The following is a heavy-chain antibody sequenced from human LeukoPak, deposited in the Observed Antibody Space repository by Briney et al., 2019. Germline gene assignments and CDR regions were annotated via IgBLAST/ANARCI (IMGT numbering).Heavy chain of an antibody. V-gene: IGHV4-34*01. CDR2: INHSGST. J-gene: IGHJ5*02. CDR1: GGSFSGYY. CDR3: ARGDIVVVPAAPGVFWFDP. Sequence: SETLSLTCAVYGGSFSGYYWSWIRQPPGKGLEWIGEINHSGSTNYNPSLKSRVTISVDTSKNQFSLKLSSVTAADTAAYYCARGDIVVVPAAPGVFWFDPWGQGTLVTVSS. D-gene: IGHD2-2*01.